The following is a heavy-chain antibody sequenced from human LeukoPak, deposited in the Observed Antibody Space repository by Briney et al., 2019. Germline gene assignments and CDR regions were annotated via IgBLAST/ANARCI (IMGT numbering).Heavy chain of an antibody. Sequence: GGSLRLSCAASGFTFSSYAMSWVRQAPGKGLEWVSAISGSGGSTYYADSVKGRFTISRDNSKNTRYLQMNSLRAEETAVYYCVKAYDSSGCIPFDYWGQGTLVTVSS. D-gene: IGHD3-22*01. J-gene: IGHJ4*02. CDR3: VKAYDSSGCIPFDY. CDR1: GFTFSSYA. V-gene: IGHV3-23*01. CDR2: ISGSGGST.